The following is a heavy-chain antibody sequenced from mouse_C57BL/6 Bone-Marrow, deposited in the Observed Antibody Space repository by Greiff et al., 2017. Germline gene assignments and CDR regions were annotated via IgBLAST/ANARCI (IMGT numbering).Heavy chain of an antibody. CDR3: TPSYCYGSSDGY. J-gene: IGHJ2*01. CDR2: IDPENGDT. CDR1: GFNIKDDY. V-gene: IGHV14-4*01. Sequence: EVQLQQSGAELVRPGASVKLSCTASGFNIKDDYMHWVKQRPEQGLEWIGWIDPENGDTEYASKFQGKATITADTSSNTAYLQLSSLTSEDTAVYYCTPSYCYGSSDGYWGQGTTLTVSS. D-gene: IGHD1-1*01.